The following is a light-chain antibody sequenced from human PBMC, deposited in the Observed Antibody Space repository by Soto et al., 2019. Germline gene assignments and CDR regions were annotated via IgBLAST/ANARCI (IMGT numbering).Light chain of an antibody. CDR1: SSNIGAGND. V-gene: IGLV1-40*01. J-gene: IGLJ7*01. CDR3: QSFDSSLXGAL. Sequence: QSVLTQPPSVSGAPGQRVTISCSGSSSNIGAGNDVHWYQQLPXAAPKLLIYGATRRPSGVPDRFSGSRSGNSAFLAITGXXXEDESVYYCQSFDSSLXGALFGGGTQLTVL. CDR2: GAT.